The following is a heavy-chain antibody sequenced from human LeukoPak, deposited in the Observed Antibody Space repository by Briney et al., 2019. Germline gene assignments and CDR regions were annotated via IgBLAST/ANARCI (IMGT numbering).Heavy chain of an antibody. CDR3: AKIRGAFWSGYYPLDY. J-gene: IGHJ4*02. V-gene: IGHV3-23*01. CDR2: ISPGGGTT. CDR1: GFAFGSEA. Sequence: GGSLRLSCAVSGFAFGSEAMSWVRQSPARGLEWVASISPGGGTTYYADYVKGRFTISRDNSNNTLYVQMNSLRAEDTALYYCAKIRGAFWSGYYPLDYWGQGTLVTVSS. D-gene: IGHD3-3*01.